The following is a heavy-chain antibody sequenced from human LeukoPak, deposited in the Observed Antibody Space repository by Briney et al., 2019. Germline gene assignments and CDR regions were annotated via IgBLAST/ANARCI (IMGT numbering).Heavy chain of an antibody. J-gene: IGHJ4*02. V-gene: IGHV3-64D*06. Sequence: GGSLRLSCSASGFTFSSYAMHWVRPAPGKGLEYVSAISSNGGSTYYADSVKGRFTISRDNSKNTLYLQMSSLRAEDTAVYYCVKPIAAAGTNYWGQGTLVTVSS. CDR1: GFTFSSYA. D-gene: IGHD6-13*01. CDR3: VKPIAAAGTNY. CDR2: ISSNGGST.